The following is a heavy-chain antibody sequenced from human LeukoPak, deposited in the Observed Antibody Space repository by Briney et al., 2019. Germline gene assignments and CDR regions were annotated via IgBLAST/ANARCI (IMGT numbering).Heavy chain of an antibody. D-gene: IGHD3-3*01. CDR3: ARGRPFCSSTSCYGLNPDFWSGYYHDY. V-gene: IGHV1-2*02. Sequence: ASVKVSCKASGYAFTGYYMHWVRQAPGQGLEWMGWINPNSGRTNYAQKFQGRVTMTRDTSISTAYMELSRLRSDDTAVYYCARGRPFCSSTSCYGLNPDFWSGYYHDYWGQGTLVTVSS. CDR2: INPNSGRT. J-gene: IGHJ4*02. CDR1: GYAFTGYY.